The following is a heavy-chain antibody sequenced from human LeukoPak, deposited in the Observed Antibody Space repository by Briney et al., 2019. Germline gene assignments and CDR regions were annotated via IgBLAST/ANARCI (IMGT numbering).Heavy chain of an antibody. Sequence: ASVKVSCKASGYTFTSYGISWVRQAPGQGLEWMGWISAYNGNTNYAQKLQGRVTMTTDTSTSTAYMELRSLRSDDTAVYYCARGIYDILTGYYIDWGQGTLVTVSS. V-gene: IGHV1-18*01. CDR2: ISAYNGNT. CDR3: ARGIYDILTGYYID. CDR1: GYTFTSYG. J-gene: IGHJ4*02. D-gene: IGHD3-9*01.